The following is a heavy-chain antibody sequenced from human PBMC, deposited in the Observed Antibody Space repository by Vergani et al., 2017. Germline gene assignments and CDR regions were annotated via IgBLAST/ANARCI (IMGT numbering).Heavy chain of an antibody. CDR3: ARELWYYYDSSGYYYYYGMDV. CDR1: GGSISSGSYY. D-gene: IGHD3-22*01. J-gene: IGHJ6*02. V-gene: IGHV4-61*02. Sequence: QMQLQESGPGLVKPSQTLSLTCTVSGGSISSGSYYWSWIRQPAGKGLEWIGRIYTSGSTNYNPSLKSRVTISVDTSKNQFSLKLSSVTAADTAVYYCARELWYYYDSSGYYYYYGMDVWGQGTTVTVSS. CDR2: IYTSGST.